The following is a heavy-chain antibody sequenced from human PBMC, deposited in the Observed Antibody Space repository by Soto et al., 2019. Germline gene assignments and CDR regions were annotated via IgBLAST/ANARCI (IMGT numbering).Heavy chain of an antibody. CDR1: GGSISSSSYY. V-gene: IGHV4-39*01. CDR2: IYYSGST. Sequence: QLQLQESGPGLVKPSETLSLTCTVSGGSISSSSYYWGWISQPPGKGLEWIGSIYYSGSTYYNPSLKSRVTISVDTSKNQFSLKLSSVTAADTAVYYCARHLMYSSIHFDYWGQGTLVTVSS. D-gene: IGHD6-13*01. J-gene: IGHJ4*02. CDR3: ARHLMYSSIHFDY.